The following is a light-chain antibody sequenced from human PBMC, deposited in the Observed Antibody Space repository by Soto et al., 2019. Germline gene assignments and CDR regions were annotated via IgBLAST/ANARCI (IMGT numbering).Light chain of an antibody. CDR3: SSYTSSSTLYV. J-gene: IGLJ1*01. V-gene: IGLV2-14*01. Sequence: QSVLTQPASVSGSPGQSITISCTGTSSDVGGYNYVPWYQQHPGKAPKLMIYEVSNRPSGVSNRFSGSKSGNTASLTIFGLQAEDEADYYCSSYTSSSTLYVFGTGTKVTVL. CDR1: SSDVGGYNY. CDR2: EVS.